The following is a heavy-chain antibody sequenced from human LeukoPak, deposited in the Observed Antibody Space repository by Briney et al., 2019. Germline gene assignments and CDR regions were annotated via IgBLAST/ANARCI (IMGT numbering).Heavy chain of an antibody. CDR1: GGSISSNNYY. V-gene: IGHV4-39*01. Sequence: SETLSLTCTVSGGSISSNNYYWGWIRQPPGKGLEWIGSIYYSGSTYYNPSLKSRVTISVDTSKNQFSLKLSSVTAADTAVYYCARLGVSYTDVHYWGQGSLGTVSS. CDR2: IYYSGST. D-gene: IGHD1-26*01. J-gene: IGHJ4*02. CDR3: ARLGVSYTDVHY.